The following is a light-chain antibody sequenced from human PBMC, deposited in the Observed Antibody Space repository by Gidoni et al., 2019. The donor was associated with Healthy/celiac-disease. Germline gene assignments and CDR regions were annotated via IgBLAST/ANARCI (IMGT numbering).Light chain of an antibody. CDR1: QGISSW. Sequence: IQLTQSPSSVSASVGDRVTITCRASQGISSWLAWYQQKPGKAPRLLIYAASSLQSGIPARFSGSGSGTGFTLTISSLQPGDFATYYCQQAHIFPFTFGGGTKVEIK. V-gene: IGKV1-12*01. CDR2: AAS. CDR3: QQAHIFPFT. J-gene: IGKJ4*01.